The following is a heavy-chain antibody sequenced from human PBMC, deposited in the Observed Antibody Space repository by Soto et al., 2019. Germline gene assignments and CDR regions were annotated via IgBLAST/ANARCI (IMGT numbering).Heavy chain of an antibody. Sequence: GGSLRLSCAASGFTFSNYSMNWVRQAPGKGLEWVSYISSSSSTIHYADSVKGRFTISRGNAKNSLYLQMNSLRDEDTAVYYCARLRLYYYDSSGGPVYYYYGMDVWGQGTTVTV. J-gene: IGHJ6*02. CDR2: ISSSSSTI. V-gene: IGHV3-48*02. CDR1: GFTFSNYS. D-gene: IGHD3-22*01. CDR3: ARLRLYYYDSSGGPVYYYYGMDV.